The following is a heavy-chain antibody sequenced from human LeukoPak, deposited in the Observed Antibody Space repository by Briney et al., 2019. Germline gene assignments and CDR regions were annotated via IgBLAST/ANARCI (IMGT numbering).Heavy chain of an antibody. D-gene: IGHD5-18*01. J-gene: IGHJ4*02. V-gene: IGHV1-2*02. Sequence: ASVKVSCKASGYTFTGYYMHWVRQAPGQGLEWMGWINPNSGGTNYAQKFQGRVTMARDTSISTAYMELSRLRSDDTAVYYCARAGRRGYSYGFDYWGQGTLVTVSS. CDR3: ARAGRRGYSYGFDY. CDR1: GYTFTGYY. CDR2: INPNSGGT.